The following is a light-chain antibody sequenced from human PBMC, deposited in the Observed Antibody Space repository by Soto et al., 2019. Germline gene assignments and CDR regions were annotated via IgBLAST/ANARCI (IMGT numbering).Light chain of an antibody. CDR1: QSVGTD. CDR2: GAS. J-gene: IGKJ2*01. V-gene: IGKV3-15*01. CDR3: QQYVNWPPRHT. Sequence: EIVMTQSPATLSVSPGERATLSCRASQSVGTDLAWYQKKPGQGPRLLIYGASTRFSGVPARFSGSGSGTDFTLTIDSLQSEDFAIYYCQQYVNWPPRHTFGQWTKLEF.